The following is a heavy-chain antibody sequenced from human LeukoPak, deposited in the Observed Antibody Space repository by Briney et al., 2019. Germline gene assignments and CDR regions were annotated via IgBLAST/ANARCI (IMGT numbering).Heavy chain of an antibody. J-gene: IGHJ4*02. CDR2: VYTSGTT. CDR1: GGSISGYF. CDR3: ARGTEKTRISGYYSFDH. V-gene: IGHV4-4*07. Sequence: SETLSLTCTVSGGSISGYFWTWIRQPAGKELEWIGRVYTSGTTYYNPSLESRVTISLDTFNNQFSLRVTSVTAADTAIYYCARGTEKTRISGYYSFDHWGRGLLVTVSS. D-gene: IGHD5-12*01.